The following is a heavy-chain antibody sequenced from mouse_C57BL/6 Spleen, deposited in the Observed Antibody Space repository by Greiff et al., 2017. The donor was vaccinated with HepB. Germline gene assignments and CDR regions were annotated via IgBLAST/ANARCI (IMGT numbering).Heavy chain of an antibody. CDR2: ISYDGSN. D-gene: IGHD4-1*01. CDR3: ARRLAGTHFDS. J-gene: IGHJ2*01. Sequence: DVKLQESGPGLVKPSQSLSLTCSVTGYSITSGYYWNWIRQFPGNKLEWMGYISYDGSNNYNPSLKNRISITRDTSKNQFFLKLNSVTTEDTATYYCARRLAGTHFDSWGQGTTLTVSS. CDR1: GYSITSGYY. V-gene: IGHV3-6*01.